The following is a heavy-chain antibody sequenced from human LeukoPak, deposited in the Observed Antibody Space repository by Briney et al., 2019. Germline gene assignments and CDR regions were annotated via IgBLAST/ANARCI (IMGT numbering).Heavy chain of an antibody. D-gene: IGHD5-12*01. CDR3: ARDKEPGGYERPINAFDI. Sequence: GGSLRLSCAASGFTVSSNNMNWVRQAPGKGLEWVSLIYAGGNTYYADSVKGRFTISRDNSKNTLYLQMNSLRAEDTAVYYCARDKEPGGYERPINAFDIWDQGTMVTVSS. CDR1: GFTVSSNN. J-gene: IGHJ3*02. CDR2: IYAGGNT. V-gene: IGHV3-66*01.